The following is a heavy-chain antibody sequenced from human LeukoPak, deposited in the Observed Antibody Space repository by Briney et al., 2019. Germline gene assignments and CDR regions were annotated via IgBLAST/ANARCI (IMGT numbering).Heavy chain of an antibody. CDR1: GFTSTNYW. V-gene: IGHV3-74*01. D-gene: IGHD6-6*01. J-gene: IGHJ4*02. CDR2: LPPDELDI. Sequence: GGSLRLSCAASGFTSTNYWMHWVRQAPGMGLVWVSRLPPDELDIIYADSVKGRFTVSRDNAKNTVYLQMNNLRVDDTAMYYCVGTIASRGSEYWGQGALVTVSS. CDR3: VGTIASRGSEY.